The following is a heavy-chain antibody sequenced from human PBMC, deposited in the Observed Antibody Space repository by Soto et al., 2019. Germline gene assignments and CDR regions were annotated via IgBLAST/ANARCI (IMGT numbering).Heavy chain of an antibody. J-gene: IGHJ3*02. CDR3: ARDVMCSGGSCYSSPAFDI. Sequence: QVQLVESGGGVVQPGRSLRLSCAASGFTFSSYAMHWVRQAPGKGLEWVAVISYDGSNKYYADSVKGRFTISRDNSKNTLYLQMNSLRAEDTAVYYCARDVMCSGGSCYSSPAFDIWGQGTMDTVSS. D-gene: IGHD2-15*01. V-gene: IGHV3-30-3*01. CDR2: ISYDGSNK. CDR1: GFTFSSYA.